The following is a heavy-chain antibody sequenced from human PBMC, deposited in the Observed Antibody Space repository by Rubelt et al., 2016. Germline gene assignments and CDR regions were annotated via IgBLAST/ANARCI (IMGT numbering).Heavy chain of an antibody. CDR2: INHSGST. Sequence: QVQLQQWGAGLLKPSETLSLTCAVYGGSFSGYYWSWIRQPPGKGLEWIGEINHSGSTNYNPSLNSRVTISVAKSKYQFSPKLSCVTAADTAVYYCARDANGDYYGSGSYGAFDIWGQGTMVTVSS. CDR3: ARDANGDYYGSGSYGAFDI. CDR1: GGSFSGYY. J-gene: IGHJ3*02. V-gene: IGHV4-34*01. D-gene: IGHD3-10*01.